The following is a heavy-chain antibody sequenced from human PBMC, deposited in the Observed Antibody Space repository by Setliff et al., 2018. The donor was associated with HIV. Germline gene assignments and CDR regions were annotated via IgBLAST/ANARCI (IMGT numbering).Heavy chain of an antibody. Sequence: SETLSLTCTVSGGSISSYYWSLIRQPPGKGLEWIGYIYYSGSTSYNPSLKSRVTISVDTSKKQFSLKLRSVTAADTAVYYCAREGGVDLPTMDVWGKGTTVTVSS. V-gene: IGHV4-59*01. CDR1: GGSISSYY. CDR2: IYYSGST. D-gene: IGHD2-15*01. CDR3: AREGGVDLPTMDV. J-gene: IGHJ6*03.